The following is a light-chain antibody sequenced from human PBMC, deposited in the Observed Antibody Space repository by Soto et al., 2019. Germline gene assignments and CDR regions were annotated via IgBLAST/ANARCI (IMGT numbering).Light chain of an antibody. CDR3: ASWDDSLSAAV. Sequence: QSVVTQTPSASGTPGQRVTISCYGSISNIGSNYVYWYQQLPGTAPRLLIYRNSERPSGVPDRFSGSKSGTSASLAIRGLRSEDEADYYCASWDDSLSAAVFGGGTQLTVL. V-gene: IGLV1-47*01. CDR2: RNS. J-gene: IGLJ7*01. CDR1: ISNIGSNY.